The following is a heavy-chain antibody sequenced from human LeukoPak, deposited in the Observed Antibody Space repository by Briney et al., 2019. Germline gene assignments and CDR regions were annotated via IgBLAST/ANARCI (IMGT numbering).Heavy chain of an antibody. CDR3: ARGILDTAMVKTN. CDR2: ISSSSSYI. J-gene: IGHJ4*02. D-gene: IGHD5-18*01. V-gene: IGHV3-21*01. Sequence: GGSLRLSCAASGFTFSSYSMNWVRQAPGKGLEWVSSISSSSSYIYYADSVKGRFTISRGNAKNSLYLQMNSLRAEDTAVYYCARGILDTAMVKTNWGQGTLVTVSS. CDR1: GFTFSSYS.